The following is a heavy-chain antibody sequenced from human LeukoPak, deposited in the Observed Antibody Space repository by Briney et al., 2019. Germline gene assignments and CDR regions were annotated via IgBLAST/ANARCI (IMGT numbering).Heavy chain of an antibody. CDR2: INGDGSST. CDR3: TTLLYYDHAFDI. J-gene: IGHJ3*02. Sequence: GGSLRLSCAASGFTFRSYWMHWVRHAPGKGLMWVSRINGDGSSTSCADSVKGRFTVSRDNAKNTFYMEMNSLRAEDTAVYYCTTLLYYDHAFDIWGQGTVVTVSS. V-gene: IGHV3-74*01. D-gene: IGHD3-16*01. CDR1: GFTFRSYW.